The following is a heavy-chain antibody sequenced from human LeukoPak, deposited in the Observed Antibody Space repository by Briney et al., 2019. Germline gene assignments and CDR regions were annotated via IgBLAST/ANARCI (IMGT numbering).Heavy chain of an antibody. CDR3: ARRDIAFNAFDA. CDR1: GDSISSITCY. Sequence: SETLSLTCKVSGDSISSITCYWGWIRQSPGKGLEWIGSLCSSGTTYYNPSLKSRVTISIDTSKNQFSLKMISVTAADTAVYYCARRDIAFNAFDAWSQGTMVTVSS. D-gene: IGHD2-21*01. V-gene: IGHV4-39*01. J-gene: IGHJ3*01. CDR2: LCSSGTT.